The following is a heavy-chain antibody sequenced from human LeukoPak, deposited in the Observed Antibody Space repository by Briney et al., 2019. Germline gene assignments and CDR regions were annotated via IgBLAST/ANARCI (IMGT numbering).Heavy chain of an antibody. Sequence: SVKVSCKASGFTFTSSAMQWVRQAPGQRLEWIGWIVADSGNTNYAQKFQERVTITRDMSTSTAYMELSSLRSEDTAVYYCAALSEPYSYAPLDYWGQGTLVTVSS. CDR2: IVADSGNT. V-gene: IGHV1-58*02. CDR3: AALSEPYSYAPLDY. D-gene: IGHD5-18*01. CDR1: GFTFTSSA. J-gene: IGHJ4*02.